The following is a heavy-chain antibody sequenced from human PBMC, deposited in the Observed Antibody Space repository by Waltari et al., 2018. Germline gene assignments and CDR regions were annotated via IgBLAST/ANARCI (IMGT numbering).Heavy chain of an antibody. Sequence: QVQLVQSGAEVKKSGASVKVSCKASEYNFTTFSIHWVRQAPGQRLEWMGWINAGNGDRKYSQKFQGRLTFTRDTSANTAYMDLSSLRSEDTAVYYCTRGIKRGYSSGPENFDYWGQGALVTVSS. V-gene: IGHV1-3*01. D-gene: IGHD5-18*01. CDR2: INAGNGDR. CDR1: EYNFTTFS. J-gene: IGHJ4*02. CDR3: TRGIKRGYSSGPENFDY.